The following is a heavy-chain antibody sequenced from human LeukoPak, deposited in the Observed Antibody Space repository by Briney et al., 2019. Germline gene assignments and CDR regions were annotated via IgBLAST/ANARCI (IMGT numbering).Heavy chain of an antibody. V-gene: IGHV1-69*05. CDR1: GGTFSSYA. Sequence: ASVKVSCKASGGTFSSYAISWVRQAPGQGLEWMGGIIPIFGIANYAQKFQGRVTITTDESTSTAYMELRSLRSDDTAVYYCARSGGTSFYCYMDVWGKGTTVTVSS. CDR3: ARSGGTSFYCYMDV. CDR2: IIPIFGIA. D-gene: IGHD2-2*01. J-gene: IGHJ6*03.